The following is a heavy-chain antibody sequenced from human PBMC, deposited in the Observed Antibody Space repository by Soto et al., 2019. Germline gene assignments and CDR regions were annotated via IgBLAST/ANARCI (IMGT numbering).Heavy chain of an antibody. D-gene: IGHD4-17*01. J-gene: IGHJ6*02. CDR3: ARATVTLGGYYYYGMDV. CDR2: IGTAGDT. CDR1: GFTFSSYD. Sequence: PGGSLRLSCAASGFTFSSYDMHWVRQATGKGLEWVSAIGTAGDTYYPGSVKGRFTISRENAKNSLYLQMNSLRAGDTAVYYCARATVTLGGYYYYGMDVWGQGTTVTVS. V-gene: IGHV3-13*01.